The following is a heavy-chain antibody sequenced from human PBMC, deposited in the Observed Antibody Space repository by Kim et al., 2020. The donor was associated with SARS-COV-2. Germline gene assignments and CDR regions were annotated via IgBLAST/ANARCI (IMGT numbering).Heavy chain of an antibody. CDR3: ARMLGGYSYGDHFDY. Sequence: SETLSLTCAVSGGSISSSNWWSWVRQPPGKGLEWIGEIYHSGSTNYNPSLKSRVTISVDKSKNQFSLKLSSVTAADTAVYYCARMLGGYSYGDHFDYWGQGTLVTVSS. D-gene: IGHD5-18*01. V-gene: IGHV4-4*02. CDR2: IYHSGST. J-gene: IGHJ4*02. CDR1: GGSISSSNW.